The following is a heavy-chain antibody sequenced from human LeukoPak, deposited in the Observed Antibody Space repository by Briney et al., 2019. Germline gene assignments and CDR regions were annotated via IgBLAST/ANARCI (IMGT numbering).Heavy chain of an antibody. CDR3: AKDFWSGYYRNPFDY. D-gene: IGHD3-3*01. J-gene: IGHJ4*02. V-gene: IGHV3-30*02. Sequence: GGSLRLSCVASAFTFSTYGMHWVRQAPGKGLEWVAFIQNDEIDKFYADSVKGRFTISRDNSKNTLYLQMNSLRAEDTAVYYCAKDFWSGYYRNPFDYWGQGTLVTVSS. CDR2: IQNDEIDK. CDR1: AFTFSTYG.